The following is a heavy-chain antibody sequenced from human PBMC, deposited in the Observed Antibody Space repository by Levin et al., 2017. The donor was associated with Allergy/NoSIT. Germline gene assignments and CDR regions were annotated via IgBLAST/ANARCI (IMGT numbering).Heavy chain of an antibody. D-gene: IGHD4-23*01. V-gene: IGHV3-21*01. CDR3: ARSTVVTDDAFDI. CDR2: ISSSSSYI. Sequence: GESLKISCAASGFTFSSYSMNWVRQAPGKGLEWVSSISSSSSYIYYADSVKGRFTISRDNAKNSLYLQMNSLRAEDTAVYYCARSTVVTDDAFDIWGQGTMVTVSS. J-gene: IGHJ3*02. CDR1: GFTFSSYS.